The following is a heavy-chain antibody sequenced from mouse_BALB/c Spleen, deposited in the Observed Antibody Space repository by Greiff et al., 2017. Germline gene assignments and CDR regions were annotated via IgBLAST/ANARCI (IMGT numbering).Heavy chain of an antibody. D-gene: IGHD2-1*01. Sequence: VQLQQSGAELVKPGASVKLSCKASGYTFTSYWMHWVKQRPGQGLEWIGEINPSNGRTNYNEKFKSKATLTVDKSSSTAYMQLSSLTSEDSAVYYCARSGYGNYYYWGQGTLVTVSA. CDR1: GYTFTSYW. J-gene: IGHJ3*01. CDR2: INPSNGRT. V-gene: IGHV1S81*02. CDR3: ARSGYGNYYY.